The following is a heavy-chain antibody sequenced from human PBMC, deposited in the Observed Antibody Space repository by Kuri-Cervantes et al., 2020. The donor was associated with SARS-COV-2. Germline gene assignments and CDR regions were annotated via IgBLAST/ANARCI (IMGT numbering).Heavy chain of an antibody. J-gene: IGHJ6*02. D-gene: IGHD6-19*01. CDR2: ISSSSSTI. CDR1: GFTFSSYS. Sequence: GGSLRLSCAASGFTFSSYSMNWVRQAPGKGLEWVSYISSSSSTIYYADSVKGRFTISRDNSKNTLYLQMNSLRSDDTAVYYCARSYSSGWYYYYGMDVWGQGTTVTVSS. CDR3: ARSYSSGWYYYYGMDV. V-gene: IGHV3-48*01.